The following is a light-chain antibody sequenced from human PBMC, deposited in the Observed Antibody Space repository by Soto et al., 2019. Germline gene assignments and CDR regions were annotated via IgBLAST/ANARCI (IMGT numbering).Light chain of an antibody. Sequence: IVVTHSRDSLAVSLGERATINCNSIQSVLYSSNNKKYLVWYQKKKGQPPKLLLYWASTRESGVPERLSGSGYGTDLTITISSMQDEDVAVYLCQQYNNWTFSFGHGTRLEIK. CDR3: QQYNNWTFS. CDR1: QSVLYSSNNKKY. V-gene: IGKV4-1*01. CDR2: WAS. J-gene: IGKJ5*01.